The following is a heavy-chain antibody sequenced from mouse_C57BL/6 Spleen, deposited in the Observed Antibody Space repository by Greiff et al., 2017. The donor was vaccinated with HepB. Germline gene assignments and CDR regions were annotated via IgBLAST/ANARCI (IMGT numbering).Heavy chain of an antibody. V-gene: IGHV1-82*01. CDR3: ARSGDYRAWFAY. CDR1: GYAFSSSW. CDR2: IYPGDGDT. Sequence: VQLQQSGPELVKPGASVKISCKASGYAFSSSWMNWVKQRPGQGLEWIGRIYPGDGDTNYNGKFKGKATLTADKSSSQAYMQLSSLTSEDSAVYFCARSGDYRAWFAYWGQGTLVTVSA. J-gene: IGHJ3*01. D-gene: IGHD2-14*01.